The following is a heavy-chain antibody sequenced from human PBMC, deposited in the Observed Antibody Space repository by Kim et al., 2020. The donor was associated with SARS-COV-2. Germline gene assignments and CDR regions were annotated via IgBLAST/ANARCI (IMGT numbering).Heavy chain of an antibody. CDR3: ARNLYGTGTFDS. CDR2: MTPNSGKT. D-gene: IGHD3-10*01. CDR1: GYTFTDYD. Sequence: ASVKVSCKAAGYTFTDYDINWVRRATGQGLEWMGWMTPNSGKTGYAQKFQGRVIMTRDTSISTAYMELSNLRSEDTAVYYCARNLYGTGTFDSWGQGPL. V-gene: IGHV1-8*01. J-gene: IGHJ4*02.